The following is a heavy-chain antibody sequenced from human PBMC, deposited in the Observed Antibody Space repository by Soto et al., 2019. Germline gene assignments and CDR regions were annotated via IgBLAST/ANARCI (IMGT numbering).Heavy chain of an antibody. Sequence: SVKVACRASGFTFINSAIQWVRKDRGQGLEWMGWIVVGSGHINYAQKFQDRLSITRDTSTSTAYMELRSLTSDDTAVYYCARGFRVAATRWWFDPWGQGTLVTVPQ. D-gene: IGHD2-15*01. CDR2: IVVGSGHI. V-gene: IGHV1-58*02. J-gene: IGHJ5*02. CDR3: ARGFRVAATRWWFDP. CDR1: GFTFINSA.